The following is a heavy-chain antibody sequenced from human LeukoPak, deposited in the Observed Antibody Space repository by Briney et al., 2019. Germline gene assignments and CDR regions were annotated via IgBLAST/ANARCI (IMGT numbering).Heavy chain of an antibody. J-gene: IGHJ4*02. D-gene: IGHD3-3*01. CDR2: ISGSGGST. CDR1: GFTFSSYA. CDR3: ATDTIFGVVITSLFDY. V-gene: IGHV3-23*01. Sequence: GGSLRLSCAASGFTFSSYAMSWVRQAPGKGLEWVSAISGSGGSTYYADSVKGRFTISRDNSKNTLYLQMNSLRAEDTAVYYCATDTIFGVVITSLFDYWGQGTLSPSPQ.